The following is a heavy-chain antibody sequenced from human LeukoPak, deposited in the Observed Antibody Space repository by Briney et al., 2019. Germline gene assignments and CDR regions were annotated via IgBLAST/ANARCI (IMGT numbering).Heavy chain of an antibody. V-gene: IGHV4-61*01. Sequence: PSETLSLTCTVSGGSVSSGSYYWSWIRQPPGKGLEWIGYISYSGSTNYNPSLKSRVTISVDTSKNQFSLKLSSVTAADTAVYYCARGSGSSPLGYWGQGTLVTVSS. CDR2: ISYSGST. CDR3: ARGSGSSPLGY. J-gene: IGHJ4*02. CDR1: GGSVSSGSYY. D-gene: IGHD1-26*01.